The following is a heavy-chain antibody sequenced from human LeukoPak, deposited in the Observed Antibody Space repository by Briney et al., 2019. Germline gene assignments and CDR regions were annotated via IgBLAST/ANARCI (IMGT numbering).Heavy chain of an antibody. Sequence: SETLSLTCTVSGGSISSGSCYWSWIRQPAGKGLEWLGYVFYSRNTRYNPSLESRVTTSADTSKNQFSLRLTSVTAADTAVYYCARQGTITYAYFDYWSQGTLITVSS. CDR2: VFYSRNT. D-gene: IGHD2-2*01. CDR3: ARQGTITYAYFDY. CDR1: GGSISSGSCY. V-gene: IGHV4-61*10. J-gene: IGHJ4*02.